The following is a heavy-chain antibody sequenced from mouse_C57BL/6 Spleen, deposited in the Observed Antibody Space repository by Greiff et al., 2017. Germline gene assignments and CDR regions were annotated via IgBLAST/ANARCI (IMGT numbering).Heavy chain of an antibody. CDR1: GYTFTSYW. V-gene: IGHV1-59*01. CDR3: ARSCGSSYGYFDV. Sequence: QVQLQQPGAELVRPGTSVKLSCKASGYTFTSYWMHWVKQRPGQGLEWIGVIDPSDSYTNYNQKFKGKATLTVDTSSSTAYMQLSSLTSEDSAVDYCARSCGSSYGYFDVWGTGTTVTVSS. CDR2: IDPSDSYT. D-gene: IGHD1-1*01. J-gene: IGHJ1*03.